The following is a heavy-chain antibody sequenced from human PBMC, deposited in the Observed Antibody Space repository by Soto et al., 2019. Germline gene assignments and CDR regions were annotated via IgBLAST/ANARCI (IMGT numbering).Heavy chain of an antibody. J-gene: IGHJ4*02. CDR3: GRVVIGYSSSPSYFDY. V-gene: IGHV4-59*01. CDR1: GGSISSYY. CDR2: IYYSGST. D-gene: IGHD6-6*01. Sequence: SETLSLTCTVSGGSISSYYWSWIRQPPGKGLEWIGYIYYSGSTNYNPSLKSRVTISVDTSKNQFSLKLSSVTAADTAVYYCGRVVIGYSSSPSYFDYWGQGTLVTVSS.